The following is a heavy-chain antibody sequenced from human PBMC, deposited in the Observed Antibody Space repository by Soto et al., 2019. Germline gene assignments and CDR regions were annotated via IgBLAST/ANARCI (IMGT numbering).Heavy chain of an antibody. CDR1: GYSFTSYW. J-gene: IGHJ6*02. D-gene: IGHD2-15*01. Sequence: GESLKISCKGSGYSFTSYWISWVRQMPGKGLEWMGRIDPSDSYTNYSPSFQGHVTISADKSISTAYLQWSSLKASDTAMYYCARQNVVVVAATYSYSYGMDVWGQGTTVTVSS. CDR3: ARQNVVVVAATYSYSYGMDV. V-gene: IGHV5-10-1*01. CDR2: IDPSDSYT.